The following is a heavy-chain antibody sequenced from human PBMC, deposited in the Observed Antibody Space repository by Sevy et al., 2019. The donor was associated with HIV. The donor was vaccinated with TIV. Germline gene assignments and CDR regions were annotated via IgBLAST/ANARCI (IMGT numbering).Heavy chain of an antibody. CDR1: GFTFSRYA. J-gene: IGHJ4*02. CDR2: ISDGGTVT. V-gene: IGHV3-23*01. Sequence: GGSLRLSCVVSGFTFSRYAMNWVRQAPGKGLEWVAGISDGGTVTYYAESVKGRFTMSGDISKNTVYVEMNSLRDEDRAVDYCTKRAKEYCSGGSCYGSTFDYWGQGTLVTVSS. D-gene: IGHD2-15*01. CDR3: TKRAKEYCSGGSCYGSTFDY.